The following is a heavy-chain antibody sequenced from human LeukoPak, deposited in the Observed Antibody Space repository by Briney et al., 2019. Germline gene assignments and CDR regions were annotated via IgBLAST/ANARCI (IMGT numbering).Heavy chain of an antibody. CDR2: IKQDGSEK. V-gene: IGHV3-7*03. J-gene: IGHJ4*02. CDR3: ASTLGYCSSTSCSMGFDY. Sequence: GGSLRLSCAASGFTFSSYWMSWVRQAPGKGLEWVANIKQDGSEKYYVDSVKGRFTISRDNAKNSLYLQMNSLRAEDTAVYYCASTLGYCSSTSCSMGFDYWGQETLVTVSS. D-gene: IGHD2-2*01. CDR1: GFTFSSYW.